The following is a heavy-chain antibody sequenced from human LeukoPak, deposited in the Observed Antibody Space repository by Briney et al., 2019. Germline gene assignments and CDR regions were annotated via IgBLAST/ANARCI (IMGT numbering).Heavy chain of an antibody. CDR1: GYTFTSYY. V-gene: IGHV1-46*01. Sequence: GASVKVSCKASGYTFTSYYMHWVRQAPGQGLEWMGIINPSGGSTSYAQKFQGRVTMTRNTSISTAYMELSSLRSEDTAVYYCARAPQRSGYYYYYYMDVWGKGTTVTVSS. J-gene: IGHJ6*03. CDR2: INPSGGST. CDR3: ARAPQRSGYYYYYYMDV. D-gene: IGHD3-10*01.